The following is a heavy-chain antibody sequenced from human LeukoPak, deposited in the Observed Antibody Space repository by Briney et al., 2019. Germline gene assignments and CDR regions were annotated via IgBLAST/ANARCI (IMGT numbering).Heavy chain of an antibody. Sequence: GGSLRLSCAASGFTFSSYNMNWVRQAPGKGLERVSSISSSSSYIYYADSVKGRFTISRDNAKKSLFLQMNSLRAEDTAVYYCATQRDGYNAPFDYWGQGTLVTVSS. D-gene: IGHD5-24*01. J-gene: IGHJ4*02. CDR3: ATQRDGYNAPFDY. CDR1: GFTFSSYN. V-gene: IGHV3-21*01. CDR2: ISSSSSYI.